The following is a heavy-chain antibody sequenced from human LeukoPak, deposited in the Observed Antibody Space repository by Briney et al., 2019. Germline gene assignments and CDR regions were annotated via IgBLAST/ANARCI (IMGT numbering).Heavy chain of an antibody. V-gene: IGHV3-30-3*01. D-gene: IGHD3-3*01. CDR1: GFTFSSYA. J-gene: IGHJ6*02. CDR3: ARAGSGYYDFWSGSSYYYYYYGMDV. Sequence: GRSLRLSCAASGFTFSSYAMPWVRQAPGKGLEWVAVISYDGSNKYYADSVKGRFTISRDNSKNTLYLQMNSLRAEDTAVYYCARAGSGYYDFWSGSSYYYYYYGMDVWGQGTTVTVSS. CDR2: ISYDGSNK.